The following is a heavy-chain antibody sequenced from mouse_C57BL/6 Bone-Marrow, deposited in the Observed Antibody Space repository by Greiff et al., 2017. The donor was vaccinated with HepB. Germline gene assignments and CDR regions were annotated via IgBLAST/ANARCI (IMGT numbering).Heavy chain of an antibody. CDR3: AKKWYGSSYYVRGAMDY. V-gene: IGHV2-5*01. CDR1: GFSLTSYG. D-gene: IGHD1-1*01. CDR2: IWRGGST. Sequence: VQLQQSGPGLVQPSQSLSITCTVSGFSLTSYGVHWVRQSPGKGLEWLGVIWRGGSTDYNAAFMSRLSITKDNSKSQVFFKMNSLQADDTAICYCAKKWYGSSYYVRGAMDYWGQGTSVTVSS. J-gene: IGHJ4*01.